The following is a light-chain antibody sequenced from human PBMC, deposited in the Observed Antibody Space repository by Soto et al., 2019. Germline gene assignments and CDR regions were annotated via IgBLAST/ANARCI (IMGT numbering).Light chain of an antibody. CDR2: DAS. Sequence: DIVLTQSPATLSLSPGERATLSCRASQSVSSSLTWYQQKPGQTPRLLIYDASKRATGIPARFNGSGSGTDFPLTVSSLEPEDFAGYYCQQRSNWPLSFGGGTKVEIK. CDR3: QQRSNWPLS. V-gene: IGKV3-11*01. CDR1: QSVSSS. J-gene: IGKJ4*01.